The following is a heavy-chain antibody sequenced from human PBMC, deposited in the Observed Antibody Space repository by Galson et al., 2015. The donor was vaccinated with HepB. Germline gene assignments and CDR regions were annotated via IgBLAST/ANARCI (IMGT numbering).Heavy chain of an antibody. D-gene: IGHD3-10*01. J-gene: IGHJ6*02. CDR2: ISAYNGNT. Sequence: SVKVSCKASGYTFTSYGISWVRQAPGQGLEWMGWISAYNGNTNYAQKLQGRVTMTTDTSTSTAYMELRSLRSDDTAVYYCARDGPMVRGVTPYYYYYGMDVWGQGTTVTVSS. CDR3: ARDGPMVRGVTPYYYYYGMDV. CDR1: GYTFTSYG. V-gene: IGHV1-18*01.